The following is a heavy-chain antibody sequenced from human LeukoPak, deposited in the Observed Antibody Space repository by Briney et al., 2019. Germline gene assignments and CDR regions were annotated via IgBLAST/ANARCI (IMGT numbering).Heavy chain of an antibody. CDR1: GGTFSSYA. D-gene: IGHD3-10*01. J-gene: IGHJ6*03. CDR2: IIPIFGTA. Sequence: SVKVSCKASGGTFSSYAISWVRQAPGQGLEWMGGIIPIFGTANYAQKFQGRVTITADESTSTAYMELSSLRSEDTAVYYCARGGPYYYGSGSYFLFADYYYYYMDVWGKGTTVTISS. CDR3: ARGGPYYYGSGSYFLFADYYYYYMDV. V-gene: IGHV1-69*01.